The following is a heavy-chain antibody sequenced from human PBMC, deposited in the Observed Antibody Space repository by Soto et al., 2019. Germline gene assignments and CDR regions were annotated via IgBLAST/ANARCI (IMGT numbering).Heavy chain of an antibody. Sequence: SVQVSCKASGGTFRSYAIRWLRQAPGQGLEWMGGIIPIFGTANYAQKFQGRVTITADKSTSTAYMELSSLRSEDTAVYFCAREEQLDSSGWYWIDQWVQGTLVTVSS. D-gene: IGHD6-19*01. J-gene: IGHJ5*02. CDR2: IIPIFGTA. CDR3: AREEQLDSSGWYWIDQ. V-gene: IGHV1-69*06. CDR1: GGTFRSYA.